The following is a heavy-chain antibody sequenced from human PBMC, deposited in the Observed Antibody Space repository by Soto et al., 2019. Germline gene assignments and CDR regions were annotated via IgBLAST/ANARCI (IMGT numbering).Heavy chain of an antibody. CDR1: GYTFTSCG. CDR3: ATTSRVEYYDFWSGNYTRDYYYSGRAL. CDR2: ISPYNGNT. Sequence: SVKFSCPNDGYTFTSCGTSCGRHAPVQVLYFIVCISPYNGNTNYAQKLQGRVTMTTETSTRTAYMELRSLRSDDTAVYYCATTSRVEYYDFWSGNYTRDYYYSGRALWGQGPTVPVSS. D-gene: IGHD3-3*01. V-gene: IGHV1-18*01. J-gene: IGHJ6*02.